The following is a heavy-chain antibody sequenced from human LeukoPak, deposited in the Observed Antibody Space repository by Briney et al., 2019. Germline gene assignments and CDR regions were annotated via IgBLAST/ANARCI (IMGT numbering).Heavy chain of an antibody. CDR1: GFTFSSYS. D-gene: IGHD3-3*01. V-gene: IGHV3-30*01. J-gene: IGHJ4*02. CDR2: MSNDGGNI. CDR3: ARGGGSGAYLIDS. Sequence: GGSLRLSCAASGFTFSSYSMHWARQAPGKGLERVALMSNDGGNIQYAESVKGRFTISRDNSKNTLYLQMNSLRDEDTAVYFCARGGGSGAYLIDSWGQGTLVTVSS.